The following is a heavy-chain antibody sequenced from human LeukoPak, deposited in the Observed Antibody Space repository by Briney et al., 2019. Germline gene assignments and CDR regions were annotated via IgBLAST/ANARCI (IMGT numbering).Heavy chain of an antibody. V-gene: IGHV3-9*01. CDR2: ISWNSGSI. CDR1: GFTFDDYA. D-gene: IGHD4-17*01. J-gene: IGHJ6*02. Sequence: PGGSLRLSCAASGFTFDDYAMHWVRQAPGKGLEWVSGISWNSGSIGYADSVKGRFTISRDNAKNSLYLQMNSLRAEDTALYYCAKEYGDHPYYYYGMDVWGQGTTVTVSS. CDR3: AKEYGDHPYYYYGMDV.